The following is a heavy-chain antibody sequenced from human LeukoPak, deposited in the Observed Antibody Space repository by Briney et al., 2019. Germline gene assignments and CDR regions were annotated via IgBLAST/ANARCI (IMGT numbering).Heavy chain of an antibody. CDR1: GFTFSSYE. J-gene: IGHJ6*02. CDR3: ARDRVVVAAKGYYYYGMDV. V-gene: IGHV3-48*03. D-gene: IGHD2-15*01. CDR2: ISSSGSTI. Sequence: GGSLRLSCAASGFTFSSYEMNWLRQAPGKGLEWVSYISSSGSTIYYADSVKGRFTISRDNAKNSLYLQMNSLRAEDTAVYYCARDRVVVAAKGYYYYGMDVWGQGTTVTVSS.